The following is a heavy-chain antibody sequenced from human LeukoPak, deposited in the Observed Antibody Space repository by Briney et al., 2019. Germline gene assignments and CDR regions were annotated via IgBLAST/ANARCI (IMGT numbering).Heavy chain of an antibody. CDR2: IHYSGNT. Sequence: SETLSLTCTVSGGSISSYYWSWIRQPPGKGLEWIGYIHYSGNTNYNPSLKSRVTTSIDTPKNQFSLNLSSVTAADTAVYYCARARIPGYSSGFDYWGQGTLVTVSS. CDR1: GGSISSYY. CDR3: ARARIPGYSSGFDY. J-gene: IGHJ4*02. V-gene: IGHV4-59*01. D-gene: IGHD6-19*01.